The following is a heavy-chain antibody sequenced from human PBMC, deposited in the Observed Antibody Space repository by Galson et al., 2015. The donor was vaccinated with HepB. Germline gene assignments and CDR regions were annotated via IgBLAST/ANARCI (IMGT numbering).Heavy chain of an antibody. Sequence: SLRLSCAASGFTFDDYAMHWVRQAPGKGLEWVSGISWSSDSIHYADSVKGRFTISRDNAKNSLFLQMNSLRTEDTALYYCAKVTGSGRYYRDSNFDYWGQGTLVTVSS. CDR2: ISWSSDSI. V-gene: IGHV3-9*01. CDR1: GFTFDDYA. J-gene: IGHJ4*02. CDR3: AKVTGSGRYYRDSNFDY. D-gene: IGHD3-10*01.